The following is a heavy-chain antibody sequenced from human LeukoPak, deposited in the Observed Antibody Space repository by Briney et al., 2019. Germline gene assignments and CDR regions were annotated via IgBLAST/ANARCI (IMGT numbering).Heavy chain of an antibody. D-gene: IGHD1-26*01. CDR3: AIAGSYYAFDI. Sequence: GGSLRLSCAASGFTFSNHGMNWVRQAPGKGLEWLSGISPRGGGTYYADSVKGRFTISRDNSKNTLYLQMNSLRAEDTAVYYCAIAGSYYAFDIWGQGTMVTVS. CDR1: GFTFSNHG. V-gene: IGHV3-23*01. J-gene: IGHJ3*02. CDR2: ISPRGGGT.